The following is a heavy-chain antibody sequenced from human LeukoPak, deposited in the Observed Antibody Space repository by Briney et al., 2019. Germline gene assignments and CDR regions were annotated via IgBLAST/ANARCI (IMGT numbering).Heavy chain of an antibody. CDR3: ARREDFWNGNPYFDY. CDR2: ISGNGGST. J-gene: IGHJ4*02. CDR1: GFSFSYYA. Sequence: GGSLRLSCAASGFSFSYYAMTWVRQAPGKGLEWVSSISGNGGSTYYADSVKGRFSISRDNSKNTLHLQMNTLGAEDTAVYYCARREDFWNGNPYFDYWGQGTLVTVSS. D-gene: IGHD3-3*01. V-gene: IGHV3-23*01.